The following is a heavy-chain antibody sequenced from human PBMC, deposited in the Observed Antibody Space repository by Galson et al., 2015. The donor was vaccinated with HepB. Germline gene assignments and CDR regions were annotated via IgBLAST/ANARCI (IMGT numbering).Heavy chain of an antibody. CDR3: ARSACRGIVVVPAAPGNAFDI. CDR2: MNPNSGNT. Sequence: SVKVSCKASGYTFTRYDINWVRQATGQGLEWMGWMNPNSGNTGYAQKFQGRVTMTRNTSISTAYMELSSLRSEDTAVYYCARSACRGIVVVPAAPGNAFDIWGQGTMVTVSS. D-gene: IGHD2-2*01. V-gene: IGHV1-8*01. CDR1: GYTFTRYD. J-gene: IGHJ3*02.